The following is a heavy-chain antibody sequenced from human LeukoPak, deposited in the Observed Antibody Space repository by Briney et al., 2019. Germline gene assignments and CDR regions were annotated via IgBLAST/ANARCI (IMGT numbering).Heavy chain of an antibody. D-gene: IGHD1-26*01. J-gene: IGHJ6*02. V-gene: IGHV3-64D*06. CDR2: ISSNGGST. CDR3: ARDGRATPNYYYGMDV. CDR1: GFTFSSYA. Sequence: PGGSLRLSCSASGFTFSSYAMHWVRQAPGKGLEYVSAISSNGGSTYYADSVKDRFTISRDNSKNTLYLQMSSLRAEDTAVYYCARDGRATPNYYYGMDVWGQGTTVTVSS.